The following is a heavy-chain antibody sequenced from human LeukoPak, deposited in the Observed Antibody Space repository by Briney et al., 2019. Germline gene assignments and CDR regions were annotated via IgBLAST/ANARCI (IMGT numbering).Heavy chain of an antibody. Sequence: AGESLKISCKGSGSSFTSYWIGWVRQMAGKGREGMGIIYHGDSDTRYSPSFQGQVTISADKSISTAYLQWSSLKASDTAMYYCARPQSMTGVAAFDIWGQGTMVTVSS. CDR2: IYHGDSDT. D-gene: IGHD3-10*01. CDR1: GSSFTSYW. CDR3: ARPQSMTGVAAFDI. J-gene: IGHJ3*02. V-gene: IGHV5-51*01.